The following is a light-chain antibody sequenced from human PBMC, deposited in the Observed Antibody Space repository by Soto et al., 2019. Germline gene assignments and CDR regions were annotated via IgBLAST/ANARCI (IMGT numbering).Light chain of an antibody. J-gene: IGKJ4*01. V-gene: IGKV3-11*01. CDR3: QQRSNWPPLT. CDR2: DAS. CDR1: QSVSRY. Sequence: PGERATLSCRASQSVSRYLAWYQQKPGQAPRLLIYDASNRATGIPARFSGSGSGTDFTLTISSLEPEDFAVYYCQQRSNWPPLTFGGGTKVEIK.